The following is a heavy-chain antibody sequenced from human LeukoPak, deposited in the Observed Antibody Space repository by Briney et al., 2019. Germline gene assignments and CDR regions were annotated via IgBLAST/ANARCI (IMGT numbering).Heavy chain of an antibody. Sequence: QAGGSLRLSCAASGFTFSSYWMTWVRQAPGKGLEWVANIRQDGSEKTYVDSVKGRFTISRDNAKNSLYLQMNSLRAEDTAVYHCARAENGSWQNWGQGTLVTVSS. CDR2: IRQDGSEK. D-gene: IGHD6-13*01. CDR3: ARAENGSWQN. J-gene: IGHJ4*02. CDR1: GFTFSSYW. V-gene: IGHV3-7*01.